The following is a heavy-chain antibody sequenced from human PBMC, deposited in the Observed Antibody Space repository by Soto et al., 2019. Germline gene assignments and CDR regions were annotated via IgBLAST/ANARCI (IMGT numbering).Heavy chain of an antibody. Sequence: QVQLVESGGGVVQPGRSLRLSCAASGFTFSSYGMHWVRQAPGKGLEWVAVIWYDGSNKYYADSVKGRFTISRDNSKNTLYLQMNSLRAEDTAVYYCARDPIFSGWIYYFDYWGQGTLVTVSS. CDR1: GFTFSSYG. D-gene: IGHD6-19*01. CDR2: IWYDGSNK. CDR3: ARDPIFSGWIYYFDY. V-gene: IGHV3-33*01. J-gene: IGHJ4*02.